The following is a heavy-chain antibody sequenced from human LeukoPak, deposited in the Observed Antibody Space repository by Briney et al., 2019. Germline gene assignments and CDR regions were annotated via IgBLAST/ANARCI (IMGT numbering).Heavy chain of an antibody. J-gene: IGHJ4*02. Sequence: GGSLRLSCAASGFTFSSYGMHWVRQAPGKGLEWVAVMWYDGSNKYYADSVKGRFTISRDNSKNTLYLQMNSLRAEDTAVYYCSRGHGDSSSFDYWGQGTLVTVSS. CDR3: SRGHGDSSSFDY. CDR2: MWYDGSNK. V-gene: IGHV3-33*01. CDR1: GFTFSSYG. D-gene: IGHD6-13*01.